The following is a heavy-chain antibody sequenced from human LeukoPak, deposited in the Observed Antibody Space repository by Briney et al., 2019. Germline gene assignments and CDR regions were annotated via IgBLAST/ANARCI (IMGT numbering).Heavy chain of an antibody. CDR1: GFTFGTYG. CDR3: AKDSGGAYFYYYFYMDV. CDR2: ISSSGATI. V-gene: IGHV3-23*01. Sequence: PGGSLRLFCPASGFTFGTYGMSWVRQAGGKGLEWVSAISSSGATIYYADFVKGRFTISRDNSKNTLYLQINSLRAEDTAVYYCAKDSGGAYFYYYFYMDVGGKGTTVTVS. D-gene: IGHD1-26*01. J-gene: IGHJ6*03.